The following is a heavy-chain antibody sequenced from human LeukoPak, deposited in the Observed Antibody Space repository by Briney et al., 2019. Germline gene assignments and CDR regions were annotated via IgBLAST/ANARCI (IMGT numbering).Heavy chain of an antibody. Sequence: GGSLRLSCSASGFTFSSYAMHWVRQAPGKGLEYVSAISSNGGSTYYADSVKGRFTISRDNSKNTLYLQMSSLRAEDTAVYYCVKDLRYSSSWYGPTDDYWGQGILDTVSS. CDR3: VKDLRYSSSWYGPTDDY. J-gene: IGHJ4*02. CDR2: ISSNGGST. D-gene: IGHD6-13*01. CDR1: GFTFSSYA. V-gene: IGHV3-64D*06.